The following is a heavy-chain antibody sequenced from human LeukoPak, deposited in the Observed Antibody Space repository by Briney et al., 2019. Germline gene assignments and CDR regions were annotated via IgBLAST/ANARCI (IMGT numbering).Heavy chain of an antibody. CDR1: GGSISSTTYS. D-gene: IGHD2/OR15-2a*01. CDR3: ARHLNNGFDI. Sequence: SETLSLTCTISGGSISSTTYSWGWIRQPPGKGLEWIGNISYTGNTYYNLSLKSRVTLSVDTSKNQFSLKLSSVPAADTAIYYCARHLNNGFDIWGRGTMVTVSS. CDR2: ISYTGNT. J-gene: IGHJ3*02. V-gene: IGHV4-39*01.